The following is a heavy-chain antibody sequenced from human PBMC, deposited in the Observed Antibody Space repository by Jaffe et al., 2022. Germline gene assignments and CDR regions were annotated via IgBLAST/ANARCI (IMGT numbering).Heavy chain of an antibody. J-gene: IGHJ2*01. CDR3: AKDLSARTFGYFDL. Sequence: EVQLVESGGGLVQPGRSLRLSCAASGFTFDDYAMHWVRQAPGKGLEWVSGISWNSGSIGYADSVKGRFTISRDNAKNSLYLQMNSLRAEDTALYYCAKDLSARTFGYFDLWGRGTLVTVSS. CDR1: GFTFDDYA. CDR2: ISWNSGSI. D-gene: IGHD3-16*01. V-gene: IGHV3-9*01.